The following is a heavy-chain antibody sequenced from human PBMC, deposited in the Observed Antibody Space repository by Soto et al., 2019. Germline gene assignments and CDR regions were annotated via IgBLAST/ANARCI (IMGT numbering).Heavy chain of an antibody. CDR3: AKGYIAGTTGWFDP. J-gene: IGHJ5*02. CDR1: GFTFSSYA. Sequence: EVQLLESGGGLVQPGESLRLSCAASGFTFSSYALTWVRQAPGKGLEWVSAISNNGGSTYYADSVKGRFTVSRDNSKTTLYLQMNSLRAEDTAVYYCAKGYIAGTTGWFDPWGQGTLVTVSS. D-gene: IGHD6-13*01. V-gene: IGHV3-23*01. CDR2: ISNNGGST.